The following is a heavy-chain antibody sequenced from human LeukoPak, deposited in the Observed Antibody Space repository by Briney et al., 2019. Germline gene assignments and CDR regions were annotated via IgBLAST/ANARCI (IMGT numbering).Heavy chain of an antibody. CDR3: ARHIGGGIEDMDV. Sequence: SETLSLTCTVSGGSIGTYYWSWVRQSPGKGLEWIGYIYVTGNRYNPYLQSRVTISVDTSRNQFFLKMSSVTAADTTVYYCARHIGGGIEDMDVWGKGTKVTVSS. CDR1: GGSIGTYY. D-gene: IGHD3-16*02. CDR2: IYVTGN. V-gene: IGHV4-59*08. J-gene: IGHJ6*03.